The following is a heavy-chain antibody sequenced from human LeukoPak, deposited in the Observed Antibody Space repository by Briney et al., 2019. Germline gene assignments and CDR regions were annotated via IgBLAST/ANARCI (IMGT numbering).Heavy chain of an antibody. CDR1: GGSFSGYY. J-gene: IGHJ6*03. CDR3: ARSDDSGYYYMDV. CDR2: INHSGST. V-gene: IGHV4-34*01. D-gene: IGHD3-16*01. Sequence: SETLSLTCAVYGGSFSGYYWSWIRQPPGKGLEWIGEINHSGSTNYNPSLKSRVTISVDMSKNQFSLKLSSATAADTAVYYCARSDDSGYYYMDVWGKGTTVTISS.